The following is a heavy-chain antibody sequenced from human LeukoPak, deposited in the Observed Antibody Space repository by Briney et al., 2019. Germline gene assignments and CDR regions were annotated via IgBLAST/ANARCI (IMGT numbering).Heavy chain of an antibody. Sequence: PSETLSLTCAVSGGSISSSSYYWGWIRQPPGKGLEWIGSIYYSGSTNYNPSLKSRVTISADTSKNQFSLKLSSVTAADTAVYYCARDRYYYDSSGTRWFDSWGQGTLVTVSS. J-gene: IGHJ5*01. CDR2: IYYSGST. CDR3: ARDRYYYDSSGTRWFDS. V-gene: IGHV4-39*07. D-gene: IGHD3-22*01. CDR1: GGSISSSSYY.